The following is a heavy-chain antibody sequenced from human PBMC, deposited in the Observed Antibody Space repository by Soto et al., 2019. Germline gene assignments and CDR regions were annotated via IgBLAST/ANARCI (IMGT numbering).Heavy chain of an antibody. CDR3: ARAEGSYDFWSGYSRQGWFDP. CDR2: INTSGST. V-gene: IGHV4-4*07. CDR1: GGSISSYY. D-gene: IGHD3-3*01. J-gene: IGHJ5*02. Sequence: QVQLQESGPGLVKPSETLSLTCTVSGGSISSYYWSWIRQPAGKGLEWIGRINTSGSTNYNPSLKSRVTMSVDTSKNQFSLKLSSVTAADTAVYYCARAEGSYDFWSGYSRQGWFDPWGQGTLVTVSS.